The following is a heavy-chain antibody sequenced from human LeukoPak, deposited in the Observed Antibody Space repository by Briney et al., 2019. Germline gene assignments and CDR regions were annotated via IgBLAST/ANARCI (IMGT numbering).Heavy chain of an antibody. CDR2: INPNNGET. CDR1: GYTFTACY. Sequence: ASVKVSCKASGYTFTACYLHWVRQAPGRGLQWIGWINPNNGETNYAHKFQARVTMTTDTSIDTAYMELSSLTSDDTGVYFCARFWDVETSTLNVWGQGTLVSVSS. D-gene: IGHD3-16*01. J-gene: IGHJ4*02. CDR3: ARFWDVETSTLNV. V-gene: IGHV1-2*02.